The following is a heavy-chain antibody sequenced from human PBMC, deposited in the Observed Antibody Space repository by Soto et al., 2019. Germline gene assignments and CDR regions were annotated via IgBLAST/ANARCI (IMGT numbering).Heavy chain of an antibody. Sequence: EVQLLESGGGLVQPGGSLRLSCAASGFTFSSYAMSWVRQAPGKGLEWVSAISGSGGSTYYADSVKGRFTISRDNSKNTLYLQMNSMRAEDTAVYYCAKLFGSFWYFDLWGRGTLVTVSS. CDR1: GFTFSSYA. V-gene: IGHV3-23*01. CDR2: ISGSGGST. D-gene: IGHD3-16*01. CDR3: AKLFGSFWYFDL. J-gene: IGHJ2*01.